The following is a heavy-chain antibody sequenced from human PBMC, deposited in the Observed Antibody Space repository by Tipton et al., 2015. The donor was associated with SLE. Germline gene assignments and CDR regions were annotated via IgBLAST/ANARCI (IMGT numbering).Heavy chain of an antibody. CDR2: ISSSGSTI. Sequence: SLRLSCAASGFTFSDYYMSWIRQAPGKGLEWVSYISSSGSTIYYADSVKGRFTISRDNAKNSLYLQMNSLRAEDTAVYYCAKGPPPTLNSGGPLGYWGQGTLVTVSS. V-gene: IGHV3-11*04. J-gene: IGHJ4*02. D-gene: IGHD4-23*01. CDR3: AKGPPPTLNSGGPLGY. CDR1: GFTFSDYY.